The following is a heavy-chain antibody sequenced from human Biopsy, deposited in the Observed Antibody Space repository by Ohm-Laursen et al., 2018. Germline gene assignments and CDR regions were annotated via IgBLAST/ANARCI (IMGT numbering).Heavy chain of an antibody. J-gene: IGHJ5*01. D-gene: IGHD1-14*01. CDR1: GFTFHTYA. CDR3: VKQWGGYNFDS. V-gene: IGHV3-23*01. CDR2: IDVSDYNT. Sequence: LSLTWAASGFTFHTYAMNWVRQAPGKGLEWVAHIDVSDYNTYYADSVRGRFTISRDNSKQMVHLEINSLTADDTAVYYCVKQWGGYNFDSRGQGTLVTVSS.